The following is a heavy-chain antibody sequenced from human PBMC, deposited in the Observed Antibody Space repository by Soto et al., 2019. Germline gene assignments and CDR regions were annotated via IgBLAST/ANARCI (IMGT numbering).Heavy chain of an antibody. CDR1: GGSISSSSYY. D-gene: IGHD5-12*01. V-gene: IGHV4-39*01. CDR3: ASTDRSGYEYYYYYGMDV. Sequence: PSETLSLTCTVSGGSISSSSYYWGWIRQPPGKGLEWIGSIYYSGSTYYNPSLKSRVTISVDTSKNQFSLKLSSVTAADTAVYYCASTDRSGYEYYYYYGMDVWGQGTTVTVSS. J-gene: IGHJ6*02. CDR2: IYYSGST.